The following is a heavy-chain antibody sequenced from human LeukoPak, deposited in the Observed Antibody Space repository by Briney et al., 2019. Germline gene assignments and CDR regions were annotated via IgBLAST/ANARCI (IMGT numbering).Heavy chain of an antibody. CDR2: ISGSGSST. CDR3: AKAGVSVWGSYRPTFDY. Sequence: SGGSLRLSCAASGFTFSSYAMSWVRQAPGKGLEWVSAISGSGSSTYYADSVKGRFTISRDNSKNTLYLQMNSLRAEDTAVYYCAKAGVSVWGSYRPTFDYWGQGTLVTVSS. CDR1: GFTFSSYA. D-gene: IGHD3-16*02. J-gene: IGHJ4*02. V-gene: IGHV3-23*01.